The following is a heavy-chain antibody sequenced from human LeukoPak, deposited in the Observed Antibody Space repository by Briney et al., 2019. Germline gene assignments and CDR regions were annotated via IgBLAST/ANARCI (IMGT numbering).Heavy chain of an antibody. D-gene: IGHD1-26*01. CDR2: VNHSGST. CDR1: GGSISSGSYY. V-gene: IGHV4-39*07. Sequence: SETLSLTCTVSGGSISSGSYYWSWIRQPPGKGLEWIADVNHSGSTNYNPSLKSRVIISVDTSKNQFSLKLTSVTDADTAVYYCARAREGATIDYWGQGTLVTVSS. CDR3: ARAREGATIDY. J-gene: IGHJ4*02.